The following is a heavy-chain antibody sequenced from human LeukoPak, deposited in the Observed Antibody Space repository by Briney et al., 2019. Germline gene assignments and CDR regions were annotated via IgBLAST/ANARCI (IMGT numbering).Heavy chain of an antibody. Sequence: GASVKVSCKASGYTFTGYYMHWVRQAPGQGLEWMGWINTDTGDPTYAQGFTGRFVFSLDTSVSTAYLQISSLKAEDTAVYYCARGSSVVTPRSFDYWGQGTLVTVSS. J-gene: IGHJ4*02. D-gene: IGHD4-23*01. CDR2: INTDTGDP. CDR1: GYTFTGYY. CDR3: ARGSSVVTPRSFDY. V-gene: IGHV7-4-1*02.